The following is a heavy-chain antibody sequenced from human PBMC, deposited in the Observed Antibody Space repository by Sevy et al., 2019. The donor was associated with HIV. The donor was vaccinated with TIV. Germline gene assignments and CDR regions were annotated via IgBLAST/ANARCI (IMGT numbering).Heavy chain of an antibody. CDR1: GFTFSSHY. J-gene: IGHJ3*02. Sequence: GGSLRLSCAASGFTFSSHYMSWVRQAPGKGLEWVANIKQEGSDKFYVESVKGGFTISGDNAKNSLYLQLSSLRAEDTAMYFCAREAIYYYDSERHYDDAFDMWGPGTMVTVSS. CDR2: IKQEGSDK. V-gene: IGHV3-7*01. D-gene: IGHD3-22*01. CDR3: AREAIYYYDSERHYDDAFDM.